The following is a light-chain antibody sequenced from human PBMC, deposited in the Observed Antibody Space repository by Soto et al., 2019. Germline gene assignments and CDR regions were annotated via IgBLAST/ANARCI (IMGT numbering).Light chain of an antibody. Sequence: TQMTHSPSTLPASVSARVTMSGRASQTIDRWLAWYQQRPGKPPNLLIYQASTLASGVPSRFSGSGSGTEVTITINSLKTDDCATYYCQQYHSYSGTFGQGTKVDIK. V-gene: IGKV1-5*03. CDR3: QQYHSYSGT. J-gene: IGKJ1*01. CDR1: QTIDRW. CDR2: QAS.